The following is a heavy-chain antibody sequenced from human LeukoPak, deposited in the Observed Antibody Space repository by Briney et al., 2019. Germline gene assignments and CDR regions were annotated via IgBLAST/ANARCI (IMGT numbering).Heavy chain of an antibody. J-gene: IGHJ5*02. V-gene: IGHV5-51*01. CDR3: ARHADEIYCSSTSCNNWFDP. Sequence: KPGESLKISCKGSGYSFTSYWIGWVRQMPGKGLEWMGIIYPGDSDTRYSPSFQGQVTISADKSISTAYLQWSSLKASDTAMYYCARHADEIYCSSTSCNNWFDPWGQGTLVTVSS. D-gene: IGHD2-2*01. CDR1: GYSFTSYW. CDR2: IYPGDSDT.